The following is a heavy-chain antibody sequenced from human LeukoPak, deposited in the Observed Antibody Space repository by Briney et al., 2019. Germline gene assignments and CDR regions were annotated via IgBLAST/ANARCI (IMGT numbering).Heavy chain of an antibody. V-gene: IGHV3-30-3*01. J-gene: IGHJ4*02. CDR1: GFTFTNYA. Sequence: GGSLRLSCAASGFTFTNYALHWVRQAPGKGLEWVAVMSYGGANEYYADSVKGRFTISRDNSKNTLYLQMNSLRAEDTAVYYCAKGIYRAAAGAFDYWGQGTLVTVSS. CDR2: MSYGGANE. D-gene: IGHD6-13*01. CDR3: AKGIYRAAAGAFDY.